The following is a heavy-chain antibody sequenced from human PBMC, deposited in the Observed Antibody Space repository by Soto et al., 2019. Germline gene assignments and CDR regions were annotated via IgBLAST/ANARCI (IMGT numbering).Heavy chain of an antibody. CDR2: INHSGTT. D-gene: IGHD3-3*01. Sequence: TRPEWIGEINHSGTTSYKPSPKSRVTISLDKSKTQCSLKLSSVTAADTAGYYCARGPYDFWSGYFDDYWGLGTLVTVS. CDR3: ARGPYDFWSGYFDDY. V-gene: IGHV4-34*01. J-gene: IGHJ4*02.